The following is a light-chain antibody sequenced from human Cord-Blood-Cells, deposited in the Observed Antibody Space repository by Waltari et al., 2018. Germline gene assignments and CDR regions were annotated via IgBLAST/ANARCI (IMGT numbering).Light chain of an antibody. Sequence: QSALTQPASVSGSHGQSITISCTGTSSDVGRYNLVSWYQQHPGQAPKLMIYEGSKRPSGFSNRFSGPKSGDTASLTISGLQAEDEADYYCCSYAGSSTFVVFGGGTKLTVL. CDR2: EGS. V-gene: IGLV2-23*03. CDR3: CSYAGSSTFVV. CDR1: SSDVGRYNL. J-gene: IGLJ2*01.